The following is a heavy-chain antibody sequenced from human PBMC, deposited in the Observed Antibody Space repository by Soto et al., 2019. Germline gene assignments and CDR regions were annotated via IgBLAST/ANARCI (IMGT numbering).Heavy chain of an antibody. Sequence: GGSLRLSCAASGFSFSRYLMTWVRQTPGQGLEWVSGISGRGDATYYADSVKGRFTISRDNSKNTLFLQMNSLGADDTAVYYCAKDPILTTPPSFDPWGRGTLVTVSS. V-gene: IGHV3-23*01. CDR3: AKDPILTTPPSFDP. J-gene: IGHJ5*02. CDR1: GFSFSRYL. D-gene: IGHD3-9*01. CDR2: ISGRGDAT.